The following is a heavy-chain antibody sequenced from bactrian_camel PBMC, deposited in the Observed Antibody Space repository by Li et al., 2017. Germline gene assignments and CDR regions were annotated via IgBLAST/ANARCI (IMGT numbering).Heavy chain of an antibody. CDR3: VKPNPDARGGFDH. CDR2: TSSEAFSS. CDR1: GYPFSAYT. V-gene: IGHV3S35*01. J-gene: IGHJ4*01. Sequence: DVQLVESGGGLVQPGGSLTLSCAASGYPFSAYTMYWVRQGPGKGVEWVSSTSSEAFSSVYADSVRGRFTIARDNAKNTVYLLMNSLKPEDTAVYYCVKPNPDARGGFDHWGQGTQVTVS. D-gene: IGHD1*01.